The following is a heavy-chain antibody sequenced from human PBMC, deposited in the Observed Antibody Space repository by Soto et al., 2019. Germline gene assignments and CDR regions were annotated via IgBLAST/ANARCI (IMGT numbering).Heavy chain of an antibody. CDR2: IYYSGST. Sequence: PSETLSLTCTVSGGSISSYYWSWIRQPPGKGLEWIGYIYYSGSTNYNPSLKSRVTISVDTSKNQFSLKLSPVTAADTAVYYCARFNGYYDFYYYYYGMDVWGQGTTVTVSS. D-gene: IGHD3-22*01. J-gene: IGHJ6*02. V-gene: IGHV4-59*01. CDR3: ARFNGYYDFYYYYYGMDV. CDR1: GGSISSYY.